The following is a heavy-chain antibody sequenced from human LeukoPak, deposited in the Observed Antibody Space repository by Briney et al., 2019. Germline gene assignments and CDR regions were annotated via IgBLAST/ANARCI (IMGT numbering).Heavy chain of an antibody. CDR1: GFTFSSYA. V-gene: IGHV3-15*01. J-gene: IGHJ4*02. CDR3: TTEGYYVSGIY. Sequence: GGSLRLSCAASGFTFSSYAMSWVRQAPGKGLEWVGRIKSKTDGETTDYATPVKGRFTISRDESKNTLYLQMNSLKTEDTAVYYRTTEGYYVSGIYWGQGTLVTVSS. CDR2: IKSKTDGETT. D-gene: IGHD3-10*01.